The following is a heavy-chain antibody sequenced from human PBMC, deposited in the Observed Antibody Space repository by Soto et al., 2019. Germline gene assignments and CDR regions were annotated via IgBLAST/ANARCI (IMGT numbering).Heavy chain of an antibody. J-gene: IGHJ4*02. CDR1: GFTCSSYG. Sequence: PGGSLRLSCAASGFTCSSYGMHWVRQAPGKGLEWVAVISYDGSNKYYADSVKGRFTISRDNSKNTLYLQMNSLRAEDTAVYYCAKEQVEYSSPFDYWGQGTLVTVSS. D-gene: IGHD6-6*01. CDR2: ISYDGSNK. CDR3: AKEQVEYSSPFDY. V-gene: IGHV3-30*18.